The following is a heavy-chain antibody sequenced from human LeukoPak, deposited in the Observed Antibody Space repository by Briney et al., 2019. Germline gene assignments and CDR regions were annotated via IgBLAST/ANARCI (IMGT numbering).Heavy chain of an antibody. D-gene: IGHD3-22*01. V-gene: IGHV3-23*01. Sequence: PGGSLRLSCAASGFTFSSYAMSWVRQAPGKGLEWVSAISGSGGSTYYADSVKGRFTISRDNSKNTLYLQMNSLRAEDTAVYYCAKAPYYYDSSGYPDFDYWGQGTLVTVSS. CDR1: GFTFSSYA. CDR2: ISGSGGST. CDR3: AKAPYYYDSSGYPDFDY. J-gene: IGHJ4*02.